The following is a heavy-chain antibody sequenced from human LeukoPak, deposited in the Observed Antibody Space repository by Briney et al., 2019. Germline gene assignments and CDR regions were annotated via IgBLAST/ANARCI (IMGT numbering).Heavy chain of an antibody. D-gene: IGHD6-13*01. J-gene: IGHJ4*02. V-gene: IGHV1-2*02. CDR2: INPNSGGT. CDR1: GYTFTGYY. CDR3: GVSTRYSSSRVDY. Sequence: GASVKVSCKASGYTFTGYYMHWVRKAPGQGLEWMGWINPNSGGTNYAQKFQGRVTMTRDTSISTAYMELSRLRSDDTAVYYCGVSTRYSSSRVDYWGQGTLVTVSS.